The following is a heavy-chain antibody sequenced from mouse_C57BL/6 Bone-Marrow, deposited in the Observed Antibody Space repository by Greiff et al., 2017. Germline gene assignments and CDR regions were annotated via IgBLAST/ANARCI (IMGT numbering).Heavy chain of an antibody. V-gene: IGHV5-16*01. CDR2: INYDGSST. Sequence: EVKLVESEGGLVQPGSSMKLSCTASGFTFSDYYMAWVRQVPEKGLEWVANINYDGSSTYYLDSLKSRFIISRDNAKNILYLQMSSLKSEDTATYYCARERDGNYDYFDYGGQGTTLTVSS. J-gene: IGHJ2*01. CDR1: GFTFSDYY. D-gene: IGHD2-1*01. CDR3: ARERDGNYDYFDY.